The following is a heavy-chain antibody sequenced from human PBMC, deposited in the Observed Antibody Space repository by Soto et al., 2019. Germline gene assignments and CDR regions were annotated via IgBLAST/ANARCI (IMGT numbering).Heavy chain of an antibody. CDR3: ARVCTSCYGGGYYYYYMDV. V-gene: IGHV3-64*01. CDR1: GFTYSSYA. CDR2: ISSNGGST. D-gene: IGHD2-2*01. J-gene: IGHJ6*03. Sequence: EVQLVESGGGLVQPGGSLRLSCAASGFTYSSYAMHWVRQAPGKGLEYVSAISSNGGSTYYANSVKGRFTISRDNSKNKVYLQMGSLKAEDMAVYYCARVCTSCYGGGYYYYYMDVWGKGTTVTVSS.